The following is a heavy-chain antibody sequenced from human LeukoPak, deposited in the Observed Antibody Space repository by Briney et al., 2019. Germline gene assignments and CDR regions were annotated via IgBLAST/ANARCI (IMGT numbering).Heavy chain of an antibody. CDR1: GFTFSSYG. D-gene: IGHD4-17*01. J-gene: IGHJ4*02. CDR3: SKTVWGLTLLSSDY. Sequence: GGSLRLSCAASGFTFSSYGMSWVRQAPGKGLEWVSAISGSGDTTHYADSVRGRFTAFRDNSKNTLFLLLDSLRAEDTAIYYCSKTVWGLTLLSSDYWGQGTLVTVSS. CDR2: ISGSGDTT. V-gene: IGHV3-23*01.